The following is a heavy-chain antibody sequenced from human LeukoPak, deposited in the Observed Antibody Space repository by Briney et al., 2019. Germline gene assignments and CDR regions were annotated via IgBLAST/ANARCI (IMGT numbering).Heavy chain of an antibody. CDR3: ARGTCSSTSCPLFDF. V-gene: IGHV3-7*01. D-gene: IGHD2-2*01. Sequence: GGSLRLSCAASGFTFSSYAMSWVRQAPGKGLEWVANINQDGSEKYYVDSVKGRFTISRDNAKNSLYLQMNSLRAEDTAVYYCARGTCSSTSCPLFDFWGQGTLATVSS. CDR2: INQDGSEK. CDR1: GFTFSSYA. J-gene: IGHJ4*02.